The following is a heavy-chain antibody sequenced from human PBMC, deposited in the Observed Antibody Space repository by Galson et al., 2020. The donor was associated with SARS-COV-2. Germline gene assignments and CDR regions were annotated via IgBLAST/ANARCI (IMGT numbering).Heavy chain of an antibody. V-gene: IGHV1-46*01. CDR3: AREWGDISSSVFGY. CDR1: GYTFTSYH. CDR2: INPRDDIT. J-gene: IGHJ4*02. Sequence: ASVKVSCKTSGYTFTSYHLHWVRQAPGQGLEWVGIINPRDDITTYAQKFQGRGTVTRDTSTSTVYMELSSLRREDTAVYFCAREWGDISSSVFGYWGRGTLVTVSS. D-gene: IGHD2-21*02.